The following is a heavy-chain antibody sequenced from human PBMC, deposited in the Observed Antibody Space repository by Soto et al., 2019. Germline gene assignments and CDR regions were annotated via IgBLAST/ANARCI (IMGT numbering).Heavy chain of an antibody. J-gene: IGHJ6*02. D-gene: IGHD2-2*01. CDR3: ARGFGVVVPAAPPYYYYYGMDV. Sequence: PGGALRLSCAASAFTFSSYSMNWVRQAPGKGLEWVSSISSSSSYIYYADSVKGRFTISRDNAKNSLYLQMNSLRAEDTAVYYCARGFGVVVPAAPPYYYYYGMDVWGQGTTVTVSS. V-gene: IGHV3-21*01. CDR1: AFTFSSYS. CDR2: ISSSSSYI.